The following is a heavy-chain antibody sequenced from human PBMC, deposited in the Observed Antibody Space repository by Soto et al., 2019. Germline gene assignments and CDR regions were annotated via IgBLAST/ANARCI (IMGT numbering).Heavy chain of an antibody. J-gene: IGHJ6*02. CDR1: GGSISSYH. D-gene: IGHD3-10*01. V-gene: IGHV4-59*08. CDR2: IYYSGST. CDR3: ARDSMVRATNYYYYGLDV. Sequence: SETLSLTCTVSGGSISSYHWSWIRQPPGKGLEWIGYIYYSGSTNYNPSLKSRVTISVDTSKNQFSLKLSSVTAADTAVYYCARDSMVRATNYYYYGLDVWGQGTTVTVSS.